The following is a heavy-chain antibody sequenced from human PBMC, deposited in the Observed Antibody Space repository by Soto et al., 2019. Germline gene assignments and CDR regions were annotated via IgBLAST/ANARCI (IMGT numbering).Heavy chain of an antibody. CDR1: CGSISSGGYS. V-gene: IGHV4-30-2*01. J-gene: IGHJ3*02. CDR3: ARVWGGAFDI. CDR2: IYHSGTT. D-gene: IGHD3-10*01. Sequence: PSETLSLTFAVSCGSISSGGYSWSLIRQPPGKGLEWIGYIYHSGTTYYNPSLKSRVTISVDTSKNQFSLKLTSVTAADTAVYYCARVWGGAFDIWGQGTMVTVSS.